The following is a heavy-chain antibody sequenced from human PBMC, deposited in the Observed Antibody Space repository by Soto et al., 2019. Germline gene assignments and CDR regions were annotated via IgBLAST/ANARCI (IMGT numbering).Heavy chain of an antibody. CDR3: ARSNDYIRENWFDP. D-gene: IGHD4-4*01. V-gene: IGHV1-46*01. CDR1: GYTFTSYY. Sequence: GASVKVSCKASGYTFTSYYMHWVRQAPGQGLEWMGIIYPTGGSISYAQQFQGRVTMTSDTSTSTVYLDLSSLRSEDTAVYYCARSNDYIRENWFDPWGQGTLVTVSS. CDR2: IYPTGGSI. J-gene: IGHJ5*02.